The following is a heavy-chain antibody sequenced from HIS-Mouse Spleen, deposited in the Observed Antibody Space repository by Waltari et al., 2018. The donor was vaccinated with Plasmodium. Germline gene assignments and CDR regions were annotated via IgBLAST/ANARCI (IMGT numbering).Heavy chain of an antibody. Sequence: QVQLQQWGAGLLKPSETLSLTCAVSAGSFGGFSCTWIRQPPGQGLEWIGEINHSGSTNYNPSLKSRVTISVDTSKNQFSLKLSSVTAADTAVYYCARVHLALSSSWYYFDYWGQGTLVTVSS. CDR3: ARVHLALSSSWYYFDY. V-gene: IGHV4-34*01. J-gene: IGHJ4*02. CDR1: AGSFGGFS. D-gene: IGHD6-13*01. CDR2: INHSGST.